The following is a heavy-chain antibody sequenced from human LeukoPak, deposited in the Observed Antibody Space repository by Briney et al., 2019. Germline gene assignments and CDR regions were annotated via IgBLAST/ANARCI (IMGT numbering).Heavy chain of an antibody. CDR3: ARDRAGAQSWVALDP. CDR2: IYGDGTT. CDR1: GFNVRNDY. Sequence: GSLRLSCAASGFNVRNDYLAWVRQASGRGLEWGPLIYGDGTTFYTDSVKGRFTISRDNFKNTLYLQMSSLRPEDTALYYCARDRAGAQSWVALDPWGQGTLVTVSS. D-gene: IGHD3-10*01. J-gene: IGHJ5*02. V-gene: IGHV3-66*02.